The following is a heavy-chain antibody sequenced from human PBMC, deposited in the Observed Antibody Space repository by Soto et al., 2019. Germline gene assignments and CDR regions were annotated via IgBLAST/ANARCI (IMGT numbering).Heavy chain of an antibody. D-gene: IGHD6-19*01. Sequence: PSDTLSLTVAVGGRAISGYYWSWIRQPPGQGLEWIGYIYYSGSTNYNPSLKSRVTISVDTSKNQFSLKLSSVTAADTAVYYCARAPRLRRSGWLIGRGCFDPWGQGTLVTVSS. V-gene: IGHV4-59*07. CDR3: ARAPRLRRSGWLIGRGCFDP. CDR1: GRAISGYY. J-gene: IGHJ5*02. CDR2: IYYSGST.